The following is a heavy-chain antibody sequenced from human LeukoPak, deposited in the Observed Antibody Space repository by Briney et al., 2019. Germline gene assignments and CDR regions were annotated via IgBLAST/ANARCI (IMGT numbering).Heavy chain of an antibody. Sequence: GGSLRLSCAASGFTFDDYGMSWVRQAPGKGLEWVSDINWSGGTTNYADSVKGRFTISRDNSKNSLFLQMNSLRTEDTALYYCARSVVVLAATHNWFDPWGQGTLVTVSS. D-gene: IGHD2-15*01. V-gene: IGHV3-20*04. CDR2: INWSGGTT. CDR1: GFTFDDYG. CDR3: ARSVVVLAATHNWFDP. J-gene: IGHJ5*02.